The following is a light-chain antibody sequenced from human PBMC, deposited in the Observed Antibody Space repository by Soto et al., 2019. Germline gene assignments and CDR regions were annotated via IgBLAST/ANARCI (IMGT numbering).Light chain of an antibody. V-gene: IGLV2-8*01. J-gene: IGLJ1*01. CDR3: SSYAGSTYV. Sequence: QSVLTQPPSASGSPGQSVTISCTGTSSDVGAYNFVSWYQQHSDKAPKLIIYEVNKRPSGVPDRFSGSKSGNTASLTVSGLQAEDEADYYCSSYAGSTYVFGTGTKLTVL. CDR2: EVN. CDR1: SSDVGAYNF.